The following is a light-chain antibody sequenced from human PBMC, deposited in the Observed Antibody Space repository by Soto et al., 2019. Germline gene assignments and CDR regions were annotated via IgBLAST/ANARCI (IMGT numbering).Light chain of an antibody. CDR3: QQAKSCPST. CDR1: QGISSW. CDR2: AAS. Sequence: DIQMTQSTSSVSASVGDRVTITCRASQGISSWLAWYQQKPGKAPKLLIFAASNLQSEVQSRFSVSAPGSGFTLAIISARTEDFLTDYCQQAKSCPSTLGQRTKL. V-gene: IGKV1-12*02. J-gene: IGKJ2*01.